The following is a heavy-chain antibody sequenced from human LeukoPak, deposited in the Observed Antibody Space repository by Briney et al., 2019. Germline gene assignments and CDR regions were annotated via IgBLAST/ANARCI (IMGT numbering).Heavy chain of an antibody. D-gene: IGHD3-10*01. CDR3: AKGRDEYYGSGSHYSGFDP. CDR2: ISGSGGSA. Sequence: GGSLRLSCAASGFTFSSYAMSWVRQAPGKGLEWVSAISGSGGSAYYADSVKGRFTISRDNSKNTLYLQMNSLRAEDTAVYYCAKGRDEYYGSGSHYSGFDPWGQGTLVTVSS. J-gene: IGHJ5*02. CDR1: GFTFSSYA. V-gene: IGHV3-23*01.